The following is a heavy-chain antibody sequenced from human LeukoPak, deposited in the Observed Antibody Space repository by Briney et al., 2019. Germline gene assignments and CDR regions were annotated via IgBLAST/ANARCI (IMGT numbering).Heavy chain of an antibody. V-gene: IGHV4-59*01. D-gene: IGHD1-26*01. Sequence: PSETLSLTCTVSGGSISSYYWSWIRQPAGKGLEWLGYIYYSGSTNYNPSLKSRVTISGDTSKNQFSLKLSSVTAADTAVYYCARGGGVGAFDIWGQGTMVSVSP. CDR3: ARGGGVGAFDI. CDR2: IYYSGST. J-gene: IGHJ3*02. CDR1: GGSISSYY.